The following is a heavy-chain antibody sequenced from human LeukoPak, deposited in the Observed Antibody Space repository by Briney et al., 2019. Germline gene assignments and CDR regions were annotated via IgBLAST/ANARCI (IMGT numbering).Heavy chain of an antibody. D-gene: IGHD2-21*02. CDR3: VREDTPATANY. V-gene: IGHV3-23*01. CDR1: GFNFANHA. CDR2: ISGGGDIT. Sequence: GGSLRLSCAASGFNFANHAMGWVRQTAGKGLEWVSAISGGGDITYCADSVKGRFTISRDNSKDMLFLQMHSLRPGDTAVYYCVREDTPATANYWGQGTLVTISS. J-gene: IGHJ4*02.